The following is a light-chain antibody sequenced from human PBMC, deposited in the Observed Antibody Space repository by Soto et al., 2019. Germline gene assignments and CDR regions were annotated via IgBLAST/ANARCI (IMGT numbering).Light chain of an antibody. J-gene: IGLJ1*01. CDR3: SSYTSGGPYV. CDR2: SNN. Sequence: QSVLTQPPSASGTPGQRVTISCSGSSSNIGDNYVYWYQQLPGTAPKLLIYSNNQRPSGVPDRFSGSKSGTSASLAISGLRSEDEADYYCSSYTSGGPYVFGTGTKLTVL. CDR1: SSNIGDNY. V-gene: IGLV1-47*02.